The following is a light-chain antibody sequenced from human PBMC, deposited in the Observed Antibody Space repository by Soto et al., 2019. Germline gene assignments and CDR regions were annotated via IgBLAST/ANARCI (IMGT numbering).Light chain of an antibody. V-gene: IGKV3-20*01. J-gene: IGKJ1*01. CDR3: QQYGSPPQT. Sequence: EIVMTQSPATLSVSPGERATLSCRASQSVSSSYLAWYQQKPGQAPRLLIYGASSRATGIPDRFSGSGSGTDFTLTISRLEPEDFVVYYCQQYGSPPQTFGQGTKVDIK. CDR2: GAS. CDR1: QSVSSSY.